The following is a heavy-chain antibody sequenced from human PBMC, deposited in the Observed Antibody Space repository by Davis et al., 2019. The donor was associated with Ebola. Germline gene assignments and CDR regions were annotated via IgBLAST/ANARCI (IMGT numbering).Heavy chain of an antibody. CDR1: GFTLSSYW. CDR2: IKQDGSEK. CDR3: ARVRWLQDWYFDL. D-gene: IGHD5-24*01. V-gene: IGHV3-7*04. Sequence: PGGSLRLSCAASGFTLSSYWMSWVRQAPGKGLEWVANIKQDGSEKYYVDSVKGRFTISRDNAKNSLYLQMNSLRAEDTAVYYCARVRWLQDWYFDLWGRGTLVTVSS. J-gene: IGHJ2*01.